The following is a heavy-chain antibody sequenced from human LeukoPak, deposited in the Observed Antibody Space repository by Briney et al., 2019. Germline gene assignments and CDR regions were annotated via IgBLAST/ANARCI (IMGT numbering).Heavy chain of an antibody. V-gene: IGHV3-48*03. J-gene: IGHJ3*01. D-gene: IGHD3-16*01. CDR1: EFTLSTIP. Sequence: GGSLRLSCEASEFTLSTIPMTWVRQAPGKGLEWVSYIGRTDNRVYYADSVKGRFTISRDTGKNSIYLHLTSLRADDTAIYYCARELRVGFGELIGAFDLWGQGTVVTVSP. CDR2: IGRTDNRV. CDR3: ARELRVGFGELIGAFDL.